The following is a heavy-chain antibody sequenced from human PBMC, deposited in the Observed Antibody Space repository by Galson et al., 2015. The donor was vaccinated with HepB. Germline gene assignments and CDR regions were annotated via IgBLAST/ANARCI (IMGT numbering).Heavy chain of an antibody. V-gene: IGHV3-48*02. CDR3: ARALGYTSSRGLYAMGV. D-gene: IGHD5-18*01. CDR1: GLSFSTFR. J-gene: IGHJ6*02. CDR2: IGSDGLTI. Sequence: SLRLSCAASGLSFSTFRMNWVRQAPGKGLEWVAHIGSDGLTIKYADFVRGRFTISRDIAQKALFLQMNSLSDEDTAVYYCARALGYTSSRGLYAMGVWGQGTTVTVSS.